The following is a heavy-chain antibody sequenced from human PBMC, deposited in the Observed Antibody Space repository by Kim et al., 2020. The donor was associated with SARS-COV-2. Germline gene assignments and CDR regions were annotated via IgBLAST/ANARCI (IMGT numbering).Heavy chain of an antibody. D-gene: IGHD3-3*01. V-gene: IGHV3-23*01. J-gene: IGHJ6*02. Sequence: YAGDVKGRFTNSRDNSKNTLNLQMDSLRAEDTAVYYCAKGQSGYNYGMDVWGHGTTVTVSS. CDR3: AKGQSGYNYGMDV.